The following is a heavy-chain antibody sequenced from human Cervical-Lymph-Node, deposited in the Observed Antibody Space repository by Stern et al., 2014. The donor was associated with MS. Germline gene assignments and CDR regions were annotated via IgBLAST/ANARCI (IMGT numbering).Heavy chain of an antibody. CDR3: AREAGATDYFDS. J-gene: IGHJ4*02. Sequence: QVQLQESGPGLVKPSETLSLTCTVSGGSISSYYWSWIRQPAGKGLEWIGRLYASGSTDYNISVKSRVTMSIDTSKNRISLKLSSVTAADTAVYFCAREAGATDYFDSWGQGTLVTVSS. CDR2: LYASGST. D-gene: IGHD1-26*01. V-gene: IGHV4-4*07. CDR1: GGSISSYY.